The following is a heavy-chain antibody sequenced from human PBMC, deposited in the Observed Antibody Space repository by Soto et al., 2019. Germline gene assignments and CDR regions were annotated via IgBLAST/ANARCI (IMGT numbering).Heavy chain of an antibody. Sequence: LRLSCAASGFTFSSYSMSCVRQAPGKGLEWVSAISGSGGNTYYADSVKGRFTISRDNSKNTLYLQMNSLRAEDTAVYYCAKWIGWSYFDXWGQGTLVTVSX. CDR2: ISGSGGNT. J-gene: IGHJ4*02. V-gene: IGHV3-23*01. CDR3: AKWIGWSYFDX. D-gene: IGHD6-19*01. CDR1: GFTFSSYS.